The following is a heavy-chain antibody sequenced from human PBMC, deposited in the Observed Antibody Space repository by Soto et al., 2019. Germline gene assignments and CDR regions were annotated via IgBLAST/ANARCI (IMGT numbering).Heavy chain of an antibody. CDR3: ARGTYYYGMDV. J-gene: IGHJ6*02. V-gene: IGHV4-34*01. CDR2: INHSGST. CDR1: GGSFSGYY. Sequence: QVQLQQWGAGLLKPSETLSLTCAVYGGSFSGYYWSWIRQPPGKGLEWIGEINHSGSTNYNPSLKSRVTISVDTSKNQFSLKLSSVTAADTAVYSCARGTYYYGMDVWGQGTTVTVSS.